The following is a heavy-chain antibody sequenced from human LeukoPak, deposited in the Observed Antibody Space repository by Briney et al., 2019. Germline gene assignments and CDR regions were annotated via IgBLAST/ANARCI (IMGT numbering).Heavy chain of an antibody. D-gene: IGHD2-15*01. CDR3: ARDFTVVVAATNDAFDI. CDR2: IYSAESS. V-gene: IGHV4-4*07. J-gene: IGHJ3*02. CDR1: GGSFSGYY. Sequence: SETLSLTCAVYGGSFSGYYWSWIRQPAGKGLEWIGRIYSAESSIYNPSLKSRLSMSIDTSKNQFSLKLSSVTAADTAVYYCARDFTVVVAATNDAFDIWGQGTMVTVSS.